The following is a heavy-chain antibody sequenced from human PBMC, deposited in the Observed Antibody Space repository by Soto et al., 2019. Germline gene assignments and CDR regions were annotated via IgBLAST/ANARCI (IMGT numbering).Heavy chain of an antibody. J-gene: IGHJ4*02. D-gene: IGHD3-16*02. CDR3: ARIPFDHVWGTDRYSPNFDY. Sequence: HPGGSLRLSCAASGFTFSSYAMSWVRQAPGKGLEWVSGISGSGDSKHYSDSLKGRFTISRDNSKNTLFLQMNSLRAEDTAVYYCARIPFDHVWGTDRYSPNFDYWGQGTQVTVSS. CDR1: GFTFSSYA. V-gene: IGHV3-23*01. CDR2: ISGSGDSK.